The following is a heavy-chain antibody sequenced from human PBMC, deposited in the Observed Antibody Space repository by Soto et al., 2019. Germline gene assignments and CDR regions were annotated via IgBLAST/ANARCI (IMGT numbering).Heavy chain of an antibody. CDR2: FDPEDGET. Sequence: GASVKVSCKVSGYTLTELSMHRVRQAPGKGLEWMGGFDPEDGETIYAQKFQGRVTMTEDTSTDTAYMELSSLRSEDTAVYYCATDRTTVSYYYDSSGYFDYWGQGTLVTVSS. J-gene: IGHJ4*02. CDR1: GYTLTELS. V-gene: IGHV1-24*01. CDR3: ATDRTTVSYYYDSSGYFDY. D-gene: IGHD3-22*01.